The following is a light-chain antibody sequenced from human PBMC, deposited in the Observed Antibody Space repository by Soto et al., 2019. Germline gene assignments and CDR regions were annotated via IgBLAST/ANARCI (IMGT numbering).Light chain of an antibody. V-gene: IGLV2-14*01. CDR2: EVS. J-gene: IGLJ1*01. CDR3: TSYTSSSTLDV. CDR1: SSDVGGYNY. Sequence: QSALTQPASVSGSPGQSITISCTGTSSDVGGYNYVSWYQQHPGKAPKLMIYEVSNRPLGVSNRFSGSKSGNTASLTISGLQAEDEADYYCTSYTSSSTLDVFGTGTKATV.